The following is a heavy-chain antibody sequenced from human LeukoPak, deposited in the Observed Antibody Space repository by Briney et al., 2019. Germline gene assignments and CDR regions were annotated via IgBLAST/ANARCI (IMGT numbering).Heavy chain of an antibody. V-gene: IGHV4-39*01. CDR1: GGSISSTPYY. CDR2: ISYSGSP. D-gene: IGHD4/OR15-4a*01. J-gene: IGHJ5*02. Sequence: PSETLSLTCTVSGGSISSTPYYWAWIRQPPGKGLEWIGSISYSGSPYYTPYLKSQVTISVDPSKNQVSPKMSSVTAADTAVYHCATFEGATWGQGTLVTVSS. CDR3: ATFEGAT.